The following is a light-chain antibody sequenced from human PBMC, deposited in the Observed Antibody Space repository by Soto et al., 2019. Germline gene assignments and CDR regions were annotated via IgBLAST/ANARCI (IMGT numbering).Light chain of an antibody. CDR2: DVS. CDR3: QQYDSSWT. Sequence: EIVLTQSPGTLSLSPGERATLYCRASQSVPSNFLAWYQQRPGQAPTLLIYDVSRRAAGIPDRFSGSGSGTDFTRTISRLEPEDFAVYYWQQYDSSWTFGQGTKVEIK. J-gene: IGKJ1*01. CDR1: QSVPSNF. V-gene: IGKV3-20*01.